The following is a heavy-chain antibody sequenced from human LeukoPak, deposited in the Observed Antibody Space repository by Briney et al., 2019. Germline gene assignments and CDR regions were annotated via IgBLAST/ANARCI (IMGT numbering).Heavy chain of an antibody. Sequence: GGSLRLSCAASGFTFSSYSMNWVRQAPGKGLEWVSVIDSGGSTDYADSVKGRFTISRDKSKNTLYLQMNSLRAEDTAVYYCARDPAGGLGAFDIWGQGTMVTVSS. CDR2: IDSGGST. CDR3: ARDPAGGLGAFDI. J-gene: IGHJ3*02. D-gene: IGHD6-13*01. CDR1: GFTFSSYS. V-gene: IGHV3-66*01.